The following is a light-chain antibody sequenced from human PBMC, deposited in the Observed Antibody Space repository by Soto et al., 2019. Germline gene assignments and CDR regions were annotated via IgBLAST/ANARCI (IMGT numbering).Light chain of an antibody. CDR1: QSISSW. Sequence: DIPMTQSPSTLSASVGDRVTITCRASQSISSWLAWYQLKPGKAPKLLIYDASSLESGVPSRFSGSGSGTEFTLTISSLQPDDFATYYCQQYNSYPLTFGGGTKVEIK. V-gene: IGKV1-5*01. CDR2: DAS. J-gene: IGKJ4*01. CDR3: QQYNSYPLT.